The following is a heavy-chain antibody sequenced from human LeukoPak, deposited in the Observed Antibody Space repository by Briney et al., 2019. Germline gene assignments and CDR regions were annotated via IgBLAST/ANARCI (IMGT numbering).Heavy chain of an antibody. J-gene: IGHJ4*02. Sequence: PGGSLRLSCAASGFTFSSYAMSWVRQAPGKGLEWVPAISGSGGSTYYADSVKGRFTISRDNSKNTLYLQMNSLRAEDTAVYYCARDPPYYYDSSGYHLYYFDYWGQGTLVTVSS. CDR1: GFTFSSYA. D-gene: IGHD3-22*01. V-gene: IGHV3-23*01. CDR3: ARDPPYYYDSSGYHLYYFDY. CDR2: ISGSGGST.